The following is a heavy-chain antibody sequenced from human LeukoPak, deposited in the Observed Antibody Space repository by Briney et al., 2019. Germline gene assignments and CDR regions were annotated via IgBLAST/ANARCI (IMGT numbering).Heavy chain of an antibody. CDR2: IYYSGST. Sequence: SETLSLTCTVSGGSISSYYWSWIRQPPGKGLEWIGYIYYSGSTNYNPSLKSRVTISVDTSKNQFSLKLSSVTAADTAVYYCARRGAFVVPPYYYYGMDVWGQGTTVTVSS. CDR3: ARRGAFVVPPYYYYGMDV. J-gene: IGHJ6*02. CDR1: GGSISSYY. D-gene: IGHD2-2*01. V-gene: IGHV4-59*01.